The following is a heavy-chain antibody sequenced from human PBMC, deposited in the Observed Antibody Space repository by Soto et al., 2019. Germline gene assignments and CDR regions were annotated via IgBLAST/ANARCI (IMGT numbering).Heavy chain of an antibody. CDR1: GLSITDSEMG. Sequence: QVTLKESGPVLVKPTETLTLRCTVSGLSITDSEMGVSWIRQPQGQPLKWLAHLDSSGEKSYRTFLKSRLAISKDTSKSQIVLTMTNMDPADTATYYCARRHLAVAVSPWFDPWGQGSPVTVSS. CDR3: ARRHLAVAVSPWFDP. J-gene: IGHJ5*02. D-gene: IGHD6-19*01. CDR2: LDSSGEK. V-gene: IGHV2-26*01.